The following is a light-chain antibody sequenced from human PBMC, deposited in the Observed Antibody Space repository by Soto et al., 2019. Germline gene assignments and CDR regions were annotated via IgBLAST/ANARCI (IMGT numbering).Light chain of an antibody. V-gene: IGLV1-40*01. CDR2: NSI. CDR3: QSYDRSLSGWV. Sequence: QAVVTQPPSVSGAPGQRVTISCTGSSSNIGAGYDVQWYQQVPGTAPKLLISNSINRPSGVPDRFSGSRSDTSASLAITGXXXXXXXXXYXQSYDRSLSGWVFGGGTKLTVL. J-gene: IGLJ3*02. CDR1: SSNIGAGYD.